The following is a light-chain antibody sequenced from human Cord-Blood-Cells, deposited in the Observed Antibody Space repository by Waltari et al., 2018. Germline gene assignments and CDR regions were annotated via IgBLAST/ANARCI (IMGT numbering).Light chain of an antibody. J-gene: IGLJ2*01. CDR3: SSYTSSSTYVV. CDR1: SSDVGGYNY. Sequence: QSALTQPASVSGSPGQSITISCTGTSSDVGGYNYVSWYQQHPGKAPKLMIYDVSNQPSGVFNRFSGSKSGNTASLTIFGLQAEDEADYYCSSYTSSSTYVVFGGGTKLTVL. V-gene: IGLV2-14*01. CDR2: DVS.